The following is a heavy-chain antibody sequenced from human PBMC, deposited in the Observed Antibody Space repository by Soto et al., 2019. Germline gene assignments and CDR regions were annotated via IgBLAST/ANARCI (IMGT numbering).Heavy chain of an antibody. V-gene: IGHV3-74*01. J-gene: IGHJ5*02. CDR2: INSDGSST. CDR1: GFTFSSYW. Sequence: PGGSLRFSCAAAGFTFSSYWMHWVRQAPGKGLVWVSRINSDGSSTSYADSVKGRFTISRDNAKNTLYLQMNSLRAEDTAVYYCARARGGDCSSTSCYYGNWFDPWGQGTLVTVSS. D-gene: IGHD2-2*01. CDR3: ARARGGDCSSTSCYYGNWFDP.